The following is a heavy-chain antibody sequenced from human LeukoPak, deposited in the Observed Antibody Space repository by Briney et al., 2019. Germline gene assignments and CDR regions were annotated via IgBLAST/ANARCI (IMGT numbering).Heavy chain of an antibody. CDR3: ARDFDGGYHAAMWGTFDI. J-gene: IGHJ3*02. D-gene: IGHD4-23*01. CDR2: MYSTGST. CDR1: GGSITSYY. V-gene: IGHV4-4*07. Sequence: SETLSLTCTVSGGSITSYYWSWIRQPAGKGLQWIGRMYSTGSTNYNPSLKSRVSMSLDTSKNQFSLEVRSVTAADTAVYYCARDFDGGYHAAMWGTFDIWGRGTMVTVSS.